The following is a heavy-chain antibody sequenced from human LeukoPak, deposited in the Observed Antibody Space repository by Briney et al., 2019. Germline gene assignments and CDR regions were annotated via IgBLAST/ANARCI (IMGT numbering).Heavy chain of an antibody. CDR2: ISQDGTES. CDR1: GFTFISYW. Sequence: GGSLRLSCVASGFTFISYWMTWVRQAPGKGLEWVAQISQDGTESYSVDSVRGRFTISRDNAKNSVYLQMNSLRPEDTAVYYCARSGYCSGGPCYYYYGMDVWGQGATVAVSS. J-gene: IGHJ6*02. V-gene: IGHV3-7*02. CDR3: ARSGYCSGGPCYYYYGMDV. D-gene: IGHD2-15*01.